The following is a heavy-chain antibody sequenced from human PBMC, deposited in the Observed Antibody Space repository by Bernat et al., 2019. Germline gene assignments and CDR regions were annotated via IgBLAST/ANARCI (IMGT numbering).Heavy chain of an antibody. J-gene: IGHJ6*03. CDR1: GFIFRNYW. V-gene: IGHV3-74*01. CDR3: AGWSGYDYYHYYMDV. Sequence: EVQLVESGGGLVQPGGSLRLSCAASGFIFRNYWLHWVRQAPGKGLVRVSRINSDGSSTSYADSVKGRFTVSRDTAGNTLYLQMNSLGAEDTAVYYCAGWSGYDYYHYYMDVWGKGTTVTVSS. CDR2: INSDGSST. D-gene: IGHD5-12*01.